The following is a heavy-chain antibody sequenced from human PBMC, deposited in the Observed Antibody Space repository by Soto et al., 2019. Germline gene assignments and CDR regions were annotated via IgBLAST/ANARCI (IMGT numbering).Heavy chain of an antibody. D-gene: IGHD4-17*01. Sequence: PGGSLRLSCAASGFTFSSYAMSWVRQAPGKGLEWVSAISGSGGSTYYADSVKGRFTISRDNSKNTLYLQMNSLRAEDTAVYYCAKESSATVTTVWYYYYGMDVWGQGTTVTVSS. CDR2: ISGSGGST. J-gene: IGHJ6*02. CDR1: GFTFSSYA. V-gene: IGHV3-23*01. CDR3: AKESSATVTTVWYYYYGMDV.